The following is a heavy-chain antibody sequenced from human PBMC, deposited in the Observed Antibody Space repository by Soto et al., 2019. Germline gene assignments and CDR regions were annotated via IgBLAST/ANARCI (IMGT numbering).Heavy chain of an antibody. J-gene: IGHJ4*02. V-gene: IGHV3-23*01. Sequence: EVQLLESGGGLVQPGGSLRLSCAASGFTFSSYAMSWVRQAPGKGLEWVSAISGSGGSTYYADSVKGRFTISRDNSKNTLYLQMNSLRAEDTAVYYCAKPLDGYNGRAHYFDYWGQGTLVTVSS. CDR1: GFTFSSYA. CDR3: AKPLDGYNGRAHYFDY. D-gene: IGHD3-10*02. CDR2: ISGSGGST.